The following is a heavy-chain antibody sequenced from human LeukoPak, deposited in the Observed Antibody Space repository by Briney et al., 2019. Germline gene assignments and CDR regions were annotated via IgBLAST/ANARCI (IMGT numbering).Heavy chain of an antibody. D-gene: IGHD3-9*01. CDR2: IYYSGST. CDR3: ARGGYDILTGYYSFDY. CDR1: GGSISSYY. J-gene: IGHJ4*02. Sequence: KPSETLSLTCTVSGGSISSYYWSWIRQPPGKGLEWIGYIYYSGSTNYNPSLKSRVTISVDTSKNQFSLKLSSVAAADTAVYYCARGGYDILTGYYSFDYWGQGTLVTVSS. V-gene: IGHV4-59*01.